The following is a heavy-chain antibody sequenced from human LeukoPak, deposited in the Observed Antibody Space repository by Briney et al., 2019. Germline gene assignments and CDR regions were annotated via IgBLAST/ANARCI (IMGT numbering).Heavy chain of an antibody. CDR1: GFTFSTYG. CDR2: FSSDGSTK. CDR3: AKSGGSYYSTLDS. V-gene: IGHV3-30*18. J-gene: IGHJ4*02. D-gene: IGHD1-26*01. Sequence: GGSLRLSCAASGFTFSTYGMHWVRQAPGKGMEWVALFSSDGSTKYYADSVKGRFTISRDSSKNTLYLQMNSLRPEDTAVYYCAKSGGSYYSTLDSWGQGTLVTVSS.